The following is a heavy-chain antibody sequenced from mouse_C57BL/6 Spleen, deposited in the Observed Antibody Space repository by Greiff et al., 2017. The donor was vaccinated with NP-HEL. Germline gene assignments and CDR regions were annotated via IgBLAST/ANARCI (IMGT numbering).Heavy chain of an antibody. CDR3: ARKGVYGSSHFDY. J-gene: IGHJ2*01. V-gene: IGHV14-2*01. CDR1: GFTFTDYY. D-gene: IGHD1-1*01. CDR2: IDPEAGET. Sequence: VQLQQSGAELVKPGASVKLSCTASGFTFTDYYMHWVQQRPEQGLEWIGRIDPEAGETKYAPKFQGKATITADTSSNTAYLQLSSLTAEDTAVYYCARKGVYGSSHFDYWGQGTTLTVSS.